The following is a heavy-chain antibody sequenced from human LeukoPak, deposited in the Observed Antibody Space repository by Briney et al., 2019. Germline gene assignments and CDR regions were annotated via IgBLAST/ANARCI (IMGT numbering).Heavy chain of an antibody. CDR1: GVTVSNNY. J-gene: IGHJ4*02. Sequence: GGSLRLSCAASGVTVSNNYMNWVRQVPGKGLEWVSLIYSGGSTYYADSVKGRFTISRDNSKNTLYLQMNSLRAEDTAVYYCARDPPAVAANTYGWGQGTLVTVSS. D-gene: IGHD6-6*01. V-gene: IGHV3-66*01. CDR2: IYSGGST. CDR3: ARDPPAVAANTYG.